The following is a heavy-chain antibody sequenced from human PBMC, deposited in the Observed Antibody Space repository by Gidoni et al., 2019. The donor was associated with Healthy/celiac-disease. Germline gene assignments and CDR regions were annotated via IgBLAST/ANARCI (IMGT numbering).Heavy chain of an antibody. V-gene: IGHV4-34*01. Sequence: QMQLQQWGAGLLKPSETLSLTCAVYGGSFSGYYWSWIRQPPGKGLEWIGEINHSGSTNYNPSLKSRVTISVDTSKNQFSLKLSSVTAADTAVYYCARGGVYYYDSSGRNFDYWGQGTLVTVSS. J-gene: IGHJ4*02. D-gene: IGHD3-22*01. CDR1: GGSFSGYY. CDR2: INHSGST. CDR3: ARGGVYYYDSSGRNFDY.